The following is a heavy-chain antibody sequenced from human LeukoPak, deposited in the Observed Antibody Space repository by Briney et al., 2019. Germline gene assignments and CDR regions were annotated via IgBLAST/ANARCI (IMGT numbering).Heavy chain of an antibody. J-gene: IGHJ6*02. Sequence: SETLSLTCTVSGGSISSYYWSWIRQPPGKGLEWIGHIYYSGSTNYNPSLKSRVAISVDTSKNQFSLKLSSVTAADTAVYYCARRVEYYDSSGYYCYYGMDVWGQGTTVTVSS. CDR1: GGSISSYY. V-gene: IGHV4-59*08. CDR2: IYYSGST. CDR3: ARRVEYYDSSGYYCYYGMDV. D-gene: IGHD3-22*01.